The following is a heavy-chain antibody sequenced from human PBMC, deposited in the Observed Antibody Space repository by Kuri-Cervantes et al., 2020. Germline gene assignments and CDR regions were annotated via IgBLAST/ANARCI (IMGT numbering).Heavy chain of an antibody. D-gene: IGHD1-26*01. Sequence: ASVKVSCKASGYTFTSYYMRWVRQAPGQGLEWMGWISAYNGNTNYAQKLQGRVTMTRDTSTSTVYMELSSLRSEDTAVYYCAKDSQGGAFDIWGQGTMVTVSS. CDR1: GYTFTSYY. CDR2: ISAYNGNT. V-gene: IGHV1-18*04. CDR3: AKDSQGGAFDI. J-gene: IGHJ3*02.